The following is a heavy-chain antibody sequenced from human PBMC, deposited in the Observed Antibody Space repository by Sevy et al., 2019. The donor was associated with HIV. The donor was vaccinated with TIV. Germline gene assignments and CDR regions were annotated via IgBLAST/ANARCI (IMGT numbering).Heavy chain of an antibody. CDR2: ISGSGGLT. D-gene: IGHD1-7*01. J-gene: IGHJ5*02. CDR1: GLTSGAFA. Sequence: GGSLRLSCKVTGLTSGAFAMSWVRQTPGKGLEWISSISGSGGLTHYADSVKGRFTISRDKSKGTVDLEMNSLRGDDTPVYYCAKPNWNFRADWFDTWGQGTLVTVSS. V-gene: IGHV3-23*01. CDR3: AKPNWNFRADWFDT.